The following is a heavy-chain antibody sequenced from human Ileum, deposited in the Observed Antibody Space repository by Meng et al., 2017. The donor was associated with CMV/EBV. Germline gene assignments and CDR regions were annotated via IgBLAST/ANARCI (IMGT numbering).Heavy chain of an antibody. CDR1: GGSVTSRVYN. V-gene: IGHV4-61*08. CDR3: ARGGAGYSYGQYYQYYGLDV. J-gene: IGHJ6*02. CDR2: IYSNGST. D-gene: IGHD5-18*01. Sequence: SETLSLTCIVSGGSVTSRVYNWNWIRQSPGKGLEWIGYIYSNGSTDYNSSLKSRVIILVDTSKNQFSLQVGSVTAEDTAVYYCARGGAGYSYGQYYQYYGLDVWGQGTAVTVSS.